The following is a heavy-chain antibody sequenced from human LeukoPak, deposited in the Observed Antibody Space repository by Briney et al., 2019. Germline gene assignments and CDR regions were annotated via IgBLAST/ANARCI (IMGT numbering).Heavy chain of an antibody. CDR2: ISGSGGST. CDR3: AKVSSGYYYDSFDY. Sequence: GGSLRLCCAASGFTFSSYGMSWVRQAPGKGLEWVPAISGSGGSTYYADSVKGRFTISRDNSKNTLYLQMNSLRAEDTAVYYCAKVSSGYYYDSFDYWGQGTLVTVSS. J-gene: IGHJ4*02. D-gene: IGHD3-22*01. CDR1: GFTFSSYG. V-gene: IGHV3-23*01.